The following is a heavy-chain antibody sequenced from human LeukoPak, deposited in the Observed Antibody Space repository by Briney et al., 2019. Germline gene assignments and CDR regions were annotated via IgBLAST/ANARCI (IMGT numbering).Heavy chain of an antibody. D-gene: IGHD2-2*02. CDR1: GFTFSTYW. V-gene: IGHV3-74*01. CDR3: ARGRYCSSTSCHKAFDI. CDR2: INSEGSRT. Sequence: PGGSLRLSCAASGFTFSTYWMYWVRQAPGKGLVWVSRINSEGSRTSYADSVKGRVTISRDNAKNTLYLQMNSLRAEDTAVYYCARGRYCSSTSCHKAFDIWGQGTKVTVSS. J-gene: IGHJ3*02.